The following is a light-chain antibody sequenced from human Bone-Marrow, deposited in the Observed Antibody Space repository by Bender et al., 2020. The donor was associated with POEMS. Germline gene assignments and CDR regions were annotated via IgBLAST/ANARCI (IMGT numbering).Light chain of an antibody. CDR3: SSFTSSGSHVV. CDR1: SSDVANYNY. V-gene: IGLV2-14*03. Sequence: QSVLTQPASVSGSPGQSITISCTGTSSDVANYNYVSWYQHHPGKVPKLIIYDVSDRPSGVSNRFSGSKSGNTASLTISGLQAEDEADYYCSSFTSSGSHVVFGGGTKLTVL. J-gene: IGLJ2*01. CDR2: DVS.